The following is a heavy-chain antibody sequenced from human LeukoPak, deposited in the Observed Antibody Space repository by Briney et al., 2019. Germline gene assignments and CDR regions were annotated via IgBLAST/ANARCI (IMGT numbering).Heavy chain of an antibody. CDR1: GFTFSSYA. V-gene: IGHV3-23*01. CDR2: ISGSGDST. D-gene: IGHD3-10*01. Sequence: GGSLRLSCAASGFTFSSYAMNWVRQAPGKGLEWVSAISGSGDSTYYADSVKGRFTISRDKSKNTLYLQMNSLGAEDTAVYYCANARKPRGIDYWGQGTLVTVSS. J-gene: IGHJ4*02. CDR3: ANARKPRGIDY.